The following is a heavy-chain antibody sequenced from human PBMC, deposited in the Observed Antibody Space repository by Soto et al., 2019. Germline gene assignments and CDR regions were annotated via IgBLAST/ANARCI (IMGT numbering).Heavy chain of an antibody. J-gene: IGHJ4*02. Sequence: SETLSLTGAVYGGSFSGYYWSWIRQPPGKGLEWIGEINHSGSTNYNPSLKSRVTISVDTSKNQFSLKLSSVTAADTAVYYCARGSRNFWSGYSRALDYWGQGTLVTVSS. CDR2: INHSGST. V-gene: IGHV4-34*01. CDR1: GGSFSGYY. CDR3: ARGSRNFWSGYSRALDY. D-gene: IGHD3-3*01.